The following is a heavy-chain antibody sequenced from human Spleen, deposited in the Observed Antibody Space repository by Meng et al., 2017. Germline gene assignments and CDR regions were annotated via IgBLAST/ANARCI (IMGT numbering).Heavy chain of an antibody. D-gene: IGHD3-10*01. CDR1: GYTFTGYY. CDR3: ARALGFGVFIDV. J-gene: IGHJ4*02. V-gene: IGHV1-2*02. Sequence: QRQLVQSGAEGKKPGASVKVSCKASGYTFTGYYMHWVRQAPGQGLEWMGWINPNSGGTNYAQKFQGRVTMTRDTSISTAYMEFSGLRYDDTAVYYCARALGFGVFIDVWGQGTLVTVSS. CDR2: INPNSGGT.